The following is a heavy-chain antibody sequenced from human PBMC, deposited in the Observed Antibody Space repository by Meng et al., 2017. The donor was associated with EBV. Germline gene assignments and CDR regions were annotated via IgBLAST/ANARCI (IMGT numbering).Heavy chain of an antibody. Sequence: QVQLGQSGAEEKKPGASMKVYCKASGYTLTRYYMHWVRQAPGQGLEWIGIINPSGGSTSYAQNVQGRVTMTRDTATSTVYMELSSLRSEDTAVYYCAINGIAAWGWFDPWGQGTLVTVSS. CDR3: AINGIAAWGWFDP. CDR1: GYTLTRYY. CDR2: INPSGGST. J-gene: IGHJ5*02. D-gene: IGHD6-13*01. V-gene: IGHV1-46*01.